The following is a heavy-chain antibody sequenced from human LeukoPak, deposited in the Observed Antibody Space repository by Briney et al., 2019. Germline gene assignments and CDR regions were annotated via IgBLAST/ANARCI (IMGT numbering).Heavy chain of an antibody. CDR3: AKDIRRWLQFVAFDI. D-gene: IGHD5-24*01. CDR1: GFTFDDYA. J-gene: IGHJ3*02. V-gene: IGHV3-9*03. Sequence: GGSLRLSCAASGFTFDDYAMHWVRQAPGKGLEWVSGISWNSGSIGYADSVKGRFTISRDNAKNSLYLQMNSLGAEDMALYYCAKDIRRWLQFVAFDIWGQGTMVTVSS. CDR2: ISWNSGSI.